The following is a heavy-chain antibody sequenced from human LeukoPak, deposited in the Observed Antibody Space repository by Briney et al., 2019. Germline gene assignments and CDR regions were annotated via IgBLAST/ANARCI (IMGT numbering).Heavy chain of an antibody. Sequence: GGSLRLSCAASGFTFSSSWMSWVRQGPGKGLEWVANINQVGSEKFYVDSVKGRFTISRDNAKNSLYLQMNTLRAEDTAIYYCATHSRGHTSHDDWGQGTLVTVSS. J-gene: IGHJ4*02. D-gene: IGHD6-13*01. V-gene: IGHV3-7*01. CDR1: GFTFSSSW. CDR2: INQVGSEK. CDR3: ATHSRGHTSHDD.